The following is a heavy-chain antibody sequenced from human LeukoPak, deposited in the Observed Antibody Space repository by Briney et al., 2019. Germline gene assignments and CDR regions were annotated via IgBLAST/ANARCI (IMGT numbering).Heavy chain of an antibody. D-gene: IGHD1-26*01. CDR2: ISFDGTKK. CDR3: AKETSSGNFVTIDC. CDR1: GFTFRNYA. V-gene: IGHV3-30-3*01. Sequence: GGSLRLSCAASGFTFRNYALHWVRQAPGKGLEWVAFISFDGTKKYYADSLKGRFTISRDNSRNTLYLQMNSLRAEDTAVYYCAKETSSGNFVTIDCWGQGTLVTVSS. J-gene: IGHJ4*02.